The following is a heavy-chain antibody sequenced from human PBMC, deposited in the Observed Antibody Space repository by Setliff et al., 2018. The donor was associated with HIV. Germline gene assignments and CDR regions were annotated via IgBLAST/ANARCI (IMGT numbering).Heavy chain of an antibody. CDR2: INHSAFT. D-gene: IGHD3-16*01. CDR1: GESFSRYY. J-gene: IGHJ4*02. Sequence: KPSETLSLTCAVYGESFSRYYFTWIRQAPGRGLEWIGEINHSAFTKYNPSLASRVTMSIDTSKNQFSLLLSSVTAADTAMYFCARRPGGITRARLDNWGQGTLVTVS. CDR3: ARRPGGITRARLDN. V-gene: IGHV4-34*01.